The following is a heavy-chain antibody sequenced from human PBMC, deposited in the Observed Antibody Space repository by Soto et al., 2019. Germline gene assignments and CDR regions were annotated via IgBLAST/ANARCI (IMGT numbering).Heavy chain of an antibody. V-gene: IGHV4-4*02. CDR1: GGSIRSSSW. D-gene: IGHD2-21*01. J-gene: IGHJ3*01. Sequence: SETLSLTCAVYGGSIRSSSWWTWLRQSPGKGLEWIGEFYHAGSPHYNPSFQSRVTISADTSKNLFSLRLTSVTAADTAIYYCARASSFRGDFDFWGQGTAVTVS. CDR2: FYHAGSP. CDR3: ARASSFRGDFDF.